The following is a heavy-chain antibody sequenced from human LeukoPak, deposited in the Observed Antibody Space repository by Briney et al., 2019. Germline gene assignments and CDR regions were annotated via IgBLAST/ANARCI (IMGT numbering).Heavy chain of an antibody. D-gene: IGHD1-26*01. CDR1: GFTFSSYS. CDR3: ARGAKWAYYFDY. CDR2: ISSSSSYI. V-gene: IGHV3-21*01. J-gene: IGHJ4*02. Sequence: GGSLRLSCAASGFTFSSYSMNWVRQAPGKGLEWVSSISSSSSYIYYADSAKGRFTISRDNAKNSLYLQMNSLRAEDTAVYYCARGAKWAYYFDYWGQGTLVTVSS.